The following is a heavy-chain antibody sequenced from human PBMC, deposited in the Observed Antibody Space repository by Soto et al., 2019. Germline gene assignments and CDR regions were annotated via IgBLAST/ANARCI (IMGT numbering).Heavy chain of an antibody. CDR2: ISGSGDRT. V-gene: IGHV3-23*01. D-gene: IGHD3-3*01. CDR3: AKLRYYDFWSGENWLDP. Sequence: GGSLRLSCAASGFTFGTFAMSWVRQAPGKGLEWVSFISGSGDRTSYADPVKGRFTISRDTSENMLYLQMNSLRLEDTAIYYCAKLRYYDFWSGENWLDPWGQGILVTVSS. J-gene: IGHJ5*02. CDR1: GFTFGTFA.